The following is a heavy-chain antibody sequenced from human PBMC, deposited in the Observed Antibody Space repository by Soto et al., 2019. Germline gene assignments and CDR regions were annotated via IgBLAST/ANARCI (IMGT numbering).Heavy chain of an antibody. CDR2: IYYSGST. CDR1: GGSISSGGYY. D-gene: IGHD1-7*01. V-gene: IGHV4-31*03. CDR3: ARDQHWNYAFDY. Sequence: PSETLSLTCTVSGGSISSGGYYWSWIRQHPGKGLEWIGYIYYSGSTYYNPSLKSRVTISVDTSKNQFSLKLSSVTAADTAVYYCARDQHWNYAFDYWGQGTLVTVSS. J-gene: IGHJ4*02.